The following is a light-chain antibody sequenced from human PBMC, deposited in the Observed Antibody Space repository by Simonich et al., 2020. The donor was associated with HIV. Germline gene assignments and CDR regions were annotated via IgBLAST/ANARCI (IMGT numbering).Light chain of an antibody. J-gene: IGKJ1*01. CDR2: WAS. CDR1: QSVLYSSNNKNY. CDR3: QQYYSSPRT. Sequence: DIVMTQSPDSLAVSLGERATINCKSSQSVLYSSNNKNYLVWYQQKPGQPPKLLIYWASPRESGVPDRFRGSGSGTDFTLTISSLQAEDVAVYYCQQYYSSPRTFGQGTKVEIK. V-gene: IGKV4-1*01.